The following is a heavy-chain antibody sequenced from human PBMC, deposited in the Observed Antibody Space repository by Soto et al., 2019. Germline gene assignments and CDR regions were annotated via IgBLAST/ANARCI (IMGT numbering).Heavy chain of an antibody. J-gene: IGHJ6*02. Sequence: PSETLSLTCSVSGGSVSSGSYYWSWIRQPPGKGLEGIGYIYYSGSTNYNPSLKSQVTISVDTSKNQFSLKLSAVTAADTAVYCCGILWSDDYYGMDVWGQGTMVTVSS. CDR1: GGSVSSGSYY. CDR2: IYYSGST. CDR3: GILWSDDYYGMDV. D-gene: IGHD3-3*01. V-gene: IGHV4-61*01.